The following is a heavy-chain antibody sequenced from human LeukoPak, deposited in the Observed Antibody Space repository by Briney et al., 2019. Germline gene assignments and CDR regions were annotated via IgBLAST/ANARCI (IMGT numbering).Heavy chain of an antibody. J-gene: IGHJ1*01. Sequence: ASVKVSCKASGYTFTGYYMHWVRQAPGQGLEWMGWINTNSGGTNYAQKFQGRVTMTRDTSISTAHMELSRLRSDDPAVYYCARVLSYGYSSSWYRGYFQHWGQGTLDTVSS. CDR2: INTNSGGT. V-gene: IGHV1-2*02. CDR1: GYTFTGYY. D-gene: IGHD6-13*01. CDR3: ARVLSYGYSSSWYRGYFQH.